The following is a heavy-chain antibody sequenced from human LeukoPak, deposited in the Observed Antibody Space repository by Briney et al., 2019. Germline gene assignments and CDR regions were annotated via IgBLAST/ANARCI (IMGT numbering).Heavy chain of an antibody. J-gene: IGHJ4*02. Sequence: ASVKVSCKASGYTFTSYDITWMRQAPGQGLEWMGWISTNNGNTNYVQKFQGRVTMTTDTSTSTAYMELRSLTSDDTAVYYCARDLEFPDYWGQGTLVTVSS. CDR2: ISTNNGNT. CDR3: ARDLEFPDY. CDR1: GYTFTSYD. D-gene: IGHD3-3*01. V-gene: IGHV1-18*01.